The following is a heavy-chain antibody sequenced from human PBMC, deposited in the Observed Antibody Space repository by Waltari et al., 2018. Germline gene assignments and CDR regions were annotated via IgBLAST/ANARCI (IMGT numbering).Heavy chain of an antibody. V-gene: IGHV4-34*02. Sequence: QVQLQQWGAGLLQPSETLSLTCAVYGGSFSGYYWGWVRQPPGKGLEWIGEINHAGNRNQNPSLRSRVTMLVDTSKSEFSLKLHSVTAADTAVYFCVRLEDCSGPGGNCYSRDPFATDVWGQGTTVTVSS. J-gene: IGHJ6*02. CDR2: INHAGNR. CDR3: VRLEDCSGPGGNCYSRDPFATDV. D-gene: IGHD2-15*01. CDR1: GGSFSGYY.